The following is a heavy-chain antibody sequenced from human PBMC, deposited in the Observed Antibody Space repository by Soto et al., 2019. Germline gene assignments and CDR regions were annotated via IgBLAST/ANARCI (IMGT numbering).Heavy chain of an antibody. V-gene: IGHV4-59*08. Sequence: QVQLQESGPGLVKPSETLSLTCTVSGDSIIPYYWSWIRQPPGKGLEWIGYIYFNGSTNYNLSLKSRVTISVDTSRNQFSLKLSSVTATDTAVYYCARGRVGELFQPYYFDYWGQGTLVPVSS. CDR2: IYFNGST. D-gene: IGHD3-10*01. CDR3: ARGRVGELFQPYYFDY. J-gene: IGHJ4*02. CDR1: GDSIIPYY.